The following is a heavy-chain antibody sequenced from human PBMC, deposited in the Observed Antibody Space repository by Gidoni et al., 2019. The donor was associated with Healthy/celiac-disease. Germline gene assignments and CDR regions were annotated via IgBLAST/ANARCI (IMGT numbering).Heavy chain of an antibody. CDR2: IRSKAYGGTT. CDR1: GFTFGDYA. D-gene: IGHD3-16*01. Sequence: EVQLVESGGGLVKPGRSLRLSCTASGFTFGDYAMSWFRQAPGKGLAWVGFIRSKAYGGTTEYAASVKGRFTISRDDSKSIAYLQMNSLKTEDTAVYYCTRVMPIPHYYYYYGMDVWGQGTTVTVSS. J-gene: IGHJ6*02. V-gene: IGHV3-49*05. CDR3: TRVMPIPHYYYYYGMDV.